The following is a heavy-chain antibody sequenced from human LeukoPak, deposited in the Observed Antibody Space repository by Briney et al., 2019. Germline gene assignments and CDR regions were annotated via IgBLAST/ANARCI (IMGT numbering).Heavy chain of an antibody. CDR1: GYTFTSYG. Sequence: ASVKVSCKVSGYTFTSYGISWVRQAPGQGLEWMGIINPSGGSTSYAQKFQGRVTMTRNTSTSTVYMELSSLRSEDTAVYYCARDCDYGDYWGLYGMDVWGQGTTVTVSS. CDR3: ARDCDYGDYWGLYGMDV. D-gene: IGHD4-17*01. V-gene: IGHV1-46*01. J-gene: IGHJ6*02. CDR2: INPSGGST.